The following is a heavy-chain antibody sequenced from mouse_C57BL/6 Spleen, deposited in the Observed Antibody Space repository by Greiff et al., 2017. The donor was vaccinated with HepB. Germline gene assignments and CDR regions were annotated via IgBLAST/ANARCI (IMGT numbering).Heavy chain of an antibody. CDR1: GYTFTSYW. CDR3: ARRTFAMDY. J-gene: IGHJ4*01. V-gene: IGHV1-69*01. CDR2: IDPSDSYT. Sequence: VQLQQPGAELVMPGASVKLSCKASGYTFTSYWMHWVKQRPGQGLEWIGEIDPSDSYTNYNQKFKGKSTLTVDKSSSTAYMQLSSLTSDDSAVYYCARRTFAMDYWGQGTSVTVSS.